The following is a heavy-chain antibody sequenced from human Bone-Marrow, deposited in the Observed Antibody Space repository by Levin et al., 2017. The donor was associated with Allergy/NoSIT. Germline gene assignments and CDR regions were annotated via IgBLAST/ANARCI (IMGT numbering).Heavy chain of an antibody. CDR3: AKSGRYFDWLSPYFDY. Sequence: PGGSLRLSCAASGFTFSSYGMHWVRQAPGKGLEWVAVISYDGSNKYYADSVKGRFTISRDNSKNTLYLQMNSLRAEDTAVYYCAKSGRYFDWLSPYFDYWGQGTLVTVSS. CDR2: ISYDGSNK. CDR1: GFTFSSYG. V-gene: IGHV3-30*18. J-gene: IGHJ4*02. D-gene: IGHD3-9*01.